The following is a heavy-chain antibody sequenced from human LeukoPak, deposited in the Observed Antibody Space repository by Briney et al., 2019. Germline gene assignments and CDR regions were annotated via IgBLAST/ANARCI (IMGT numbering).Heavy chain of an antibody. CDR1: GFTFSSYG. CDR3: AKGLLRFLEWSFDP. V-gene: IGHV3-30*02. D-gene: IGHD3-3*01. J-gene: IGHJ5*02. Sequence: GGSLRLSCAASGFTFSSYGMHWVRQAPGKGLEWVAFIRFDGSNKYYADSVKGRFTISRDNSKHTLYLQMNSLRGEDTAVYYCAKGLLRFLEWSFDPWGQGTLVTVSS. CDR2: IRFDGSNK.